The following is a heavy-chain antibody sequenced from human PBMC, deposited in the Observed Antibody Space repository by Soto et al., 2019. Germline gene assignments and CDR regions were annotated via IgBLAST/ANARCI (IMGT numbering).Heavy chain of an antibody. CDR3: VKGEYYYDSSCYYPVDS. Sequence: GGSLRLSCSASGFTFSIYAMHWVRQAPGKGLEYVSSISTNRGSTHYADSVKGRFTISRDNFKNTPYLQMSSLRADDTSFYYCVKGEYYYDSSCYYPVDSWCHGT. V-gene: IGHV3-64D*06. CDR1: GFTFSIYA. D-gene: IGHD3-22*01. CDR2: ISTNRGST. J-gene: IGHJ5*01.